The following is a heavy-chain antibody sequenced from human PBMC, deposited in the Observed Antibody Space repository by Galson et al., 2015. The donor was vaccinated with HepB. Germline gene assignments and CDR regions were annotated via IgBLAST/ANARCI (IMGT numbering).Heavy chain of an antibody. CDR2: IKQDGSEK. Sequence: SLRLSCAASGFTFSSSWMSWVRQAPGKGLEWVANIKQDGSEKYYVDSVKGRFTISRDNAKNSLYLQMNSLRAEDTAVYYCARDLWVAVAGTGHGKDYYGMDVWGQGTTVTVSS. CDR1: GFTFSSSW. CDR3: ARDLWVAVAGTGHGKDYYGMDV. J-gene: IGHJ6*02. V-gene: IGHV3-7*01. D-gene: IGHD6-19*01.